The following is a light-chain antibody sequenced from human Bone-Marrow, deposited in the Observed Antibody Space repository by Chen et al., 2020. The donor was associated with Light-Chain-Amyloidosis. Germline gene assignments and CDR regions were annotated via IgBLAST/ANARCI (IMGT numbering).Light chain of an antibody. J-gene: IGLJ3*02. Sequence: SYVLTQPSSVSVAPGQTATIACGGNNIGSTSVHWYQQTPGQAPLLVVYDDSDRPSGSPERLWGSNSGNPATLTISRVEAGDEADYYCQVWDRSSDRPVFGGGTKLTVL. CDR2: DDS. V-gene: IGLV3-21*02. CDR3: QVWDRSSDRPV. CDR1: NIGSTS.